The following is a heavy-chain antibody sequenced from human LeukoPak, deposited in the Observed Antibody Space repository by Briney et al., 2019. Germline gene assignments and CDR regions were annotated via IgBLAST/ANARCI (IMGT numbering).Heavy chain of an antibody. Sequence: SGPTLVNPTQALTLTCTFSGFSLSNSGVGVGWICQPPGKALEWLAVIYWNDHKSYSPSLKSRVTITKDTSKNQVVLIMTYMDPVDTATYYCARHYYHRGEDYYYMDVWGKGTTVTISS. D-gene: IGHD3-22*01. CDR2: IYWNDHK. J-gene: IGHJ6*03. V-gene: IGHV2-5*01. CDR1: GFSLSNSGVG. CDR3: ARHYYHRGEDYYYMDV.